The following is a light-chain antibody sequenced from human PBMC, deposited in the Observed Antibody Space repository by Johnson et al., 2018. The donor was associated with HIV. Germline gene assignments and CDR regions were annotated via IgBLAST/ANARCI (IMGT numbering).Light chain of an antibody. J-gene: IGLJ1*01. Sequence: QSVLTQPPSVSAAPGQKVTIYCSGSRSNTGRNYASWYQQLPGTAPKLLIYENNKRPSGIPDRFSASQSGTSATLDITGLQTGDEADYYCGTWDTSPGAHYVFGSGTKVTVL. CDR1: RSNTGRNY. CDR3: GTWDTSPGAHYV. CDR2: ENN. V-gene: IGLV1-51*02.